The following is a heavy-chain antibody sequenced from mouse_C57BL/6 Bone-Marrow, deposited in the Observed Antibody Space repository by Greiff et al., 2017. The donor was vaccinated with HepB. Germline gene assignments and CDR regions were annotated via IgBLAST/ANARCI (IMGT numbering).Heavy chain of an antibody. J-gene: IGHJ4*01. CDR1: GYSITSGYY. CDR3: ARVYDGYYYYAMDY. CDR2: ISYDGSN. Sequence: VQLKQSGPGLVKPSQSLSLTCSVTGYSITSGYYWNWIRQSPGNKLEWMGYISYDGSNNYNPSLKNRISITRDTSKNQFFLKLNSVTTEDTATYYCARVYDGYYYYAMDYWGQGTSVTVSS. V-gene: IGHV3-6*01. D-gene: IGHD2-3*01.